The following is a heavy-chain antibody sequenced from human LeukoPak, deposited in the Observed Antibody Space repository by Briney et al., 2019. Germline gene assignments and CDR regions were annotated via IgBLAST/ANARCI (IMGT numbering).Heavy chain of an antibody. CDR1: GYTFTSYA. CDR2: INTNTGNP. CDR3: ARGRGYSYVASPY. Sequence: ASVKVSCKASGYTFTSYAMNGVRPAPGQGLEWMGLINTNTGNPTYAQDFTGRFVFSLDTSVSTAYLQISSLKAEDTAVYYCARGRGYSYVASPYWGQGTLVTVSS. J-gene: IGHJ4*02. V-gene: IGHV7-4-1*02. D-gene: IGHD5-18*01.